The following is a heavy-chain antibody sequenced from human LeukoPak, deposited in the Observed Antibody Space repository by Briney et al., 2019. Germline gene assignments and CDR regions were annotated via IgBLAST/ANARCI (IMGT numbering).Heavy chain of an antibody. D-gene: IGHD4-17*01. J-gene: IGHJ3*02. V-gene: IGHV6-1*01. Sequence: SQTLSLTCAISGDSVSSNSAAWNWIRQSPSRGLEWLGRTYYWSKWYNDYAVSVKSRITINPDTSKNQFSLKLSSVTAADTAVYYCARWVTTPHTSDHDAFDIWGQGTKVTVSS. CDR1: GDSVSSNSAA. CDR2: TYYWSKWYN. CDR3: ARWVTTPHTSDHDAFDI.